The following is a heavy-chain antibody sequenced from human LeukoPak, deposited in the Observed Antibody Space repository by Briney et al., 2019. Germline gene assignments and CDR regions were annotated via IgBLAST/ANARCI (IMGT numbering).Heavy chain of an antibody. CDR3: AGTPGIGELTLDY. D-gene: IGHD3-10*01. J-gene: IGHJ4*02. V-gene: IGHV1-58*02. CDR2: IVVGSGNT. Sequence: ASLKVSCKASVFTFTSPTIQWVRQARGQRLEWRGWIVVGSGNTNYAQKFPERVIITRDMSTTTVYMELSSLRSEDTAVYYCAGTPGIGELTLDYWGQGTLVTVSS. CDR1: VFTFTSPT.